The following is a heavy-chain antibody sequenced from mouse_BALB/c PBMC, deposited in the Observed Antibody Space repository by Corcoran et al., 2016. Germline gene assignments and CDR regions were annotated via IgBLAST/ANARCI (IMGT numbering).Heavy chain of an antibody. Sequence: VQLQQSGAELVKPGASVKISCKASGYSFTGYYMHWVKQSHVKSLEWIGRINPYNGATSYNQNFQDKASLTVDKTSSTAYMELHSLTSEDSAVYYCARGYGSSPYWYFDVWGAGTTVTVSS. D-gene: IGHD1-1*01. J-gene: IGHJ1*01. CDR3: ARGYGSSPYWYFDV. CDR1: GYSFTGYY. V-gene: IGHV1-31*01. CDR2: INPYNGAT.